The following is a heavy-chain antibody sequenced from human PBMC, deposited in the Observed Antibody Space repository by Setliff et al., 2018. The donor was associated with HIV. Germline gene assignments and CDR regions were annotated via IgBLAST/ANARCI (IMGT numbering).Heavy chain of an antibody. J-gene: IGHJ6*03. CDR3: AREARYQDRYYYYMDV. D-gene: IGHD1-20*01. CDR1: GGTFSSYV. Sequence: ASVKVSCKASGGTFSSYVISWVRQAPGQGLEWMGRISPNNFNTQYAKNFQGRVTMTWDTSISTVYMELSSLRSEDTAVYYCAREARYQDRYYYYMDVWGKGTTVTVSS. V-gene: IGHV1-2*06. CDR2: ISPNNFNT.